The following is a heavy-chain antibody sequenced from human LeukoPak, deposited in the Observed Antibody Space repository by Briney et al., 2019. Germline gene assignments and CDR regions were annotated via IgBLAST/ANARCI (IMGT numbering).Heavy chain of an antibody. CDR1: GGSIISRSYY. J-gene: IGHJ4*02. CDR2: INHSGST. CDR3: ARTGGSTSCDY. D-gene: IGHD2-2*01. Sequence: SETLSLTCTVSGGSIISRSYYWGWIRQPPGKGLEWIGEINHSGSTNYNPSLKSRVTISVDTSKNQFSLKLSSVTAADTAVYYCARTGGSTSCDYWGQGTLVTVSS. V-gene: IGHV4-39*07.